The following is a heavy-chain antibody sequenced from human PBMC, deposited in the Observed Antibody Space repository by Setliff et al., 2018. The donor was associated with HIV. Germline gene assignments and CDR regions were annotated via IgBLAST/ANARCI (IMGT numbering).Heavy chain of an antibody. V-gene: IGHV4-39*01. CDR3: ARPHSGRGGGAWFDP. CDR2: MIYGGDT. D-gene: IGHD6-19*01. CDR1: GGSITSGNYY. Sequence: SETLSLTCRVYGGSITSGNYYWGWIRQAPGKGLEWIASMIYGGDTWYNPSLKSRVTIYVDTANNEIPLRLSSVTAEDTAVYRCARPHSGRGGGAWFDPWGQGIQVTVSS. J-gene: IGHJ5*02.